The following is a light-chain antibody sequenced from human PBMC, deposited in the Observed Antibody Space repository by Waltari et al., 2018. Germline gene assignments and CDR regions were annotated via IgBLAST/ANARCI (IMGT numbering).Light chain of an antibody. V-gene: IGKV3-11*01. CDR3: QQRDNRAWT. Sequence: EIVLTQFPATLSLSPGERATLSCRASQSVGYSLVWYQQKPGQAPRPLIYDASNRATGIPARFSGSRSVADFTLTISSLEPEDFAVYYCQQRDNRAWTFGQGTKVEIK. CDR2: DAS. CDR1: QSVGYS. J-gene: IGKJ1*01.